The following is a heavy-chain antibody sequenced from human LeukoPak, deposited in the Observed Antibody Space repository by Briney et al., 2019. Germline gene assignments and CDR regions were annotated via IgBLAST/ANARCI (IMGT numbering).Heavy chain of an antibody. CDR3: ARVQGSTVTKHFFDY. CDR1: GGSISSSSYY. D-gene: IGHD4-17*01. Sequence: SETLSLTCTVSGGSISSSSYYWGWVRQPPGKGLEWIGSIYYSGSTYYNPSLKSRVTISVDTSKNQFSLKLSSVTAADTAVYYCARVQGSTVTKHFFDYWGQGTLVTVSS. V-gene: IGHV4-39*07. J-gene: IGHJ4*02. CDR2: IYYSGST.